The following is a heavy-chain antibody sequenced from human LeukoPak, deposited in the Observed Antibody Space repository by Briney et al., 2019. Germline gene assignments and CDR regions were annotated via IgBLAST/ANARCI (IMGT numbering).Heavy chain of an antibody. CDR3: TRGYSTRHFPFDS. V-gene: IGHV3-20*04. D-gene: IGHD5-12*01. CDR1: GFNFDDYG. CDR2: VNSNGRSA. Sequence: GGSLRLSCAASGFNFDDYGMTWVRQIPGKGLEWVAGVNSNGRSAGYAASVRGRFTISRDNAKNSLYLEMGSLRLEDTAFYFCTRGYSTRHFPFDSWGQGTLVTVSS. J-gene: IGHJ4*02.